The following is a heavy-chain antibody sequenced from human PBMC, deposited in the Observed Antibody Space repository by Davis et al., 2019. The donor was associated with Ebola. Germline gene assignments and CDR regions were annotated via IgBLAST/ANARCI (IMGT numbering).Heavy chain of an antibody. CDR2: ISYDGSNK. J-gene: IGHJ4*02. Sequence: GGSLRLSCAASGFTFSSYGMHWVRQAPGKGLEWVAVISYDGSNKYYADSVKGRFTISRDNSKNTLYLQMNSLRAEDTAVYYCVKGILSRRGATTATGYWGQGTLVTVSS. V-gene: IGHV3-30*18. CDR1: GFTFSSYG. CDR3: VKGILSRRGATTATGY. D-gene: IGHD1-26*01.